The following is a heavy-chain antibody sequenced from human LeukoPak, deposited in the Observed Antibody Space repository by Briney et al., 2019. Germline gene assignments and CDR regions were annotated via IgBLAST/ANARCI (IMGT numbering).Heavy chain of an antibody. V-gene: IGHV1-69*13. D-gene: IGHD3-10*01. CDR2: IIPIFGTA. CDR3: ASALWFGVQHFNWFDP. Sequence: GASVTVSCKASGYTFTSYGISWVRQAPGQGLEWMGGIIPIFGTANYAQKFQGRVTITADESTSTAYMELSSLRSEDTAVYYCASALWFGVQHFNWFDPWGQGTLVTVSS. CDR1: GYTFTSYG. J-gene: IGHJ5*02.